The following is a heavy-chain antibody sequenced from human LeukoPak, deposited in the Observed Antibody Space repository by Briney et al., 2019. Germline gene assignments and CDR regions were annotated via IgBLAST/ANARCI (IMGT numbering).Heavy chain of an antibody. J-gene: IGHJ4*02. CDR3: AKAEIEEGLRYFDWLHDTPDYYFDY. Sequence: PGGSLRLSCAASGFTFSSYAMSWVRQAPGKGLEWVSTISGSGGSTYYADSVKGRFTISRDNSKNTLYLRMNSLRAEDTAVYYCAKAEIEEGLRYFDWLHDTPDYYFDYWGQGTLVTVSS. V-gene: IGHV3-23*01. D-gene: IGHD3-9*01. CDR2: ISGSGGST. CDR1: GFTFSSYA.